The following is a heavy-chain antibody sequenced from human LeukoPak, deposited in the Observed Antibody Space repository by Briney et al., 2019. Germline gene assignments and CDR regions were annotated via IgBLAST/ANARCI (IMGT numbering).Heavy chain of an antibody. V-gene: IGHV1-18*01. J-gene: IGHJ5*02. CDR2: ISAYNGNT. D-gene: IGHD3-9*01. Sequence: ASVKVSCKASGYTFTSYGISWVRQAPGQGLEWTGWISAYNGNTNYAQKLQGRVTMTTDTSTSTAYMELRSLRSDDTAVYYCARDGDYDILTGTMALGWFDPWGQGTLVTVSS. CDR1: GYTFTSYG. CDR3: ARDGDYDILTGTMALGWFDP.